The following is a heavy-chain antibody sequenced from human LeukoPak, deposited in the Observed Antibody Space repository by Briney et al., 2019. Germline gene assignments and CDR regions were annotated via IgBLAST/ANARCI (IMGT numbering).Heavy chain of an antibody. CDR1: GGSFSGYY. V-gene: IGHV4-34*01. CDR3: ARGSGGYGGNSGSAFDY. D-gene: IGHD4-23*01. J-gene: IGHJ4*02. Sequence: PPETLSLTCAAYGGSFSGYYWSWIRQPPGKGLEWIGEINHSGSTNYNPSLKSRVTISVDTSKNQFSLKLSSVTAAGTAVYYCARGSGGYGGNSGSAFDYWGQGTLVTVSS. CDR2: INHSGST.